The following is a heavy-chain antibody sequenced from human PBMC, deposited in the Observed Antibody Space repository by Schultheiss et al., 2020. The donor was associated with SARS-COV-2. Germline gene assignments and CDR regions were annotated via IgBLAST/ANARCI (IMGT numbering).Heavy chain of an antibody. CDR1: GFTFSSYG. V-gene: IGHV3-33*06. J-gene: IGHJ4*02. Sequence: GGSLRLSCAASGFTFSSYGMHWVRQAPGKGLEWVAVIWYDGSNKYYADSVKGRFTISRDNSKNTLYLQMNSLRVEDTAVYYCAKNPRINGWIYFDYWGQGTLVTVSS. D-gene: IGHD6-19*01. CDR3: AKNPRINGWIYFDY. CDR2: IWYDGSNK.